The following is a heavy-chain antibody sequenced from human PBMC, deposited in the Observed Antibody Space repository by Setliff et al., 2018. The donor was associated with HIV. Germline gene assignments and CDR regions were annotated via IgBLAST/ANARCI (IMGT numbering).Heavy chain of an antibody. J-gene: IGHJ3*02. CDR3: VKVGPSYYYDSTGYSPDAFDI. D-gene: IGHD3-22*01. CDR1: GGSISSYY. Sequence: PSETLSLTCIVSGGSISSYYWSWIRQSAGKELEWIGRIHTSGNIRYDPSLQSRVTMSTDTSNNQFSLKLSSVTAADTAVYYCVKVGPSYYYDSTGYSPDAFDIWGHGTKVT. V-gene: IGHV4-4*07. CDR2: IHTSGNI.